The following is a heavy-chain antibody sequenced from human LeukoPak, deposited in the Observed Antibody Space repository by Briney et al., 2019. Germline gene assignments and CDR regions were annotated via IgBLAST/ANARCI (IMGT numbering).Heavy chain of an antibody. J-gene: IGHJ4*02. CDR1: GFSLSISG. V-gene: IGHV3-48*01. CDR2: ISSSSDLM. D-gene: IGHD2-15*01. CDR3: VNGAATGLIDY. Sequence: PGGSLRLSCEASGFSLSISGMNWVRQAPGKGLEWVSYISSSSDLMSYVDSVKGRFTISRDNSKNTAYLQMSSLRAEDTAMYYCVNGAATGLIDYWGQGTLVTVSS.